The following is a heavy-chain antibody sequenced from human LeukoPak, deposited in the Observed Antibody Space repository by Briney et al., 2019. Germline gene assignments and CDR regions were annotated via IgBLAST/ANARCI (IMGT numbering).Heavy chain of an antibody. CDR3: ARVERNGRGYYYYYYMDV. CDR1: GFTVRSNY. Sequence: GGSLTLSCAASGFTVRSNYMSWVRPAPGKGLEGASVIYSGGSTYYAHSVQGRFTISSDNPKHTLYLQMNNLRAEDTAVYYCARVERNGRGYYYYYYMDVWGKGTTVTVSS. V-gene: IGHV3-53*01. D-gene: IGHD3-10*01. J-gene: IGHJ6*03. CDR2: IYSGGST.